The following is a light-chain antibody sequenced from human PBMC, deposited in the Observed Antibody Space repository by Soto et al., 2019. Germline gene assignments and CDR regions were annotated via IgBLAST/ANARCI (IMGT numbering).Light chain of an antibody. CDR1: QSINSNY. Sequence: EIVLTQSPGTLSLSPGERATLSCRASQSINSNYLAWYQQKPGRAPRLLIYRASSRATGIPDRFSGSASGTDFRLTIRRLELEVFAVYYCQQYGSSFTFGPGTTVDIK. V-gene: IGKV3-20*01. J-gene: IGKJ3*01. CDR2: RAS. CDR3: QQYGSSFT.